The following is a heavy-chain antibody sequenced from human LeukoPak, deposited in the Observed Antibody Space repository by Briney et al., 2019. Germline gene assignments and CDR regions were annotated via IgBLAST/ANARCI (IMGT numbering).Heavy chain of an antibody. J-gene: IGHJ1*01. CDR1: GYTFTSYG. V-gene: IGHV1-18*01. Sequence: ASVKVSCKASGYTFTSYGISWVRQAPGQGLEWMGWISAYNGNTNYAQKLQGRVTVTRDTSISTAYMELSSLRSEDTAVYYCARGYYDSSGYTDFQHWGQGTLVTVSS. CDR2: ISAYNGNT. D-gene: IGHD3-22*01. CDR3: ARGYYDSSGYTDFQH.